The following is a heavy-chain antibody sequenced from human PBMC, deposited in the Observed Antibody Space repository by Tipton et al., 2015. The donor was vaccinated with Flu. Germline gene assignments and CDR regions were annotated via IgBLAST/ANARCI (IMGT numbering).Heavy chain of an antibody. CDR2: ISWKSGSI. D-gene: IGHD2-2*01. J-gene: IGHJ4*02. Sequence: SLRLSCAASGFTFDDYAMHWVRQAPGKGLEWVSGISWKSGSIGYADSVKGRFTISRDNAKNSLYLQMNSLRAEDTALYYCAKDQLAYCSSTSCYGEFDYWGQGTLVTVSS. V-gene: IGHV3-9*01. CDR3: AKDQLAYCSSTSCYGEFDY. CDR1: GFTFDDYA.